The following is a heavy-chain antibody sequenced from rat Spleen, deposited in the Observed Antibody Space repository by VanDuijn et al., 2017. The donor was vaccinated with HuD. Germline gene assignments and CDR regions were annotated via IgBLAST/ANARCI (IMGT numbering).Heavy chain of an antibody. CDR1: GFTFNNYW. V-gene: IGHV5-31*01. CDR2: ITNTGGST. Sequence: EVQLVESGGGLVQPGRSLKLSCVASGFTFNNYWMTWIRQAPGKGLEWVASITNTGGSTYYPDSVKGRFTISRDNAKSTVYLQMNSMRSEDTATDYCTRVIYYGLPGYFDYWGQGVMVTVSS. D-gene: IGHD1-6*01. CDR3: TRVIYYGLPGYFDY. J-gene: IGHJ2*01.